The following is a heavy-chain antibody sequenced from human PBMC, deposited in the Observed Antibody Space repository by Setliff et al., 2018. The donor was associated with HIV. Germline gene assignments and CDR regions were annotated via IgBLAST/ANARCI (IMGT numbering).Heavy chain of an antibody. D-gene: IGHD5-12*01. CDR2: IYWHGGG. Sequence: SGPTLVNPTQTLTLTCTFSGFPLSTSGVGVGWIRQPPGKALEWLAIIYWHGGGRYSPYLKSRLTITKDTSKNQVVLTMTNIDPVDTATYYCAHRPNSGYDLNFDYWGQGIQVTVSS. CDR3: AHRPNSGYDLNFDY. CDR1: GFPLSTSGVG. V-gene: IGHV2-5*01. J-gene: IGHJ4*02.